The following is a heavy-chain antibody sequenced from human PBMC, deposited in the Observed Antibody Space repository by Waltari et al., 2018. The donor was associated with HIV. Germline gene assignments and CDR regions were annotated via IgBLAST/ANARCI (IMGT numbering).Heavy chain of an antibody. D-gene: IGHD2-8*01. J-gene: IGHJ4*02. CDR2: VSASGST. CDR3: VRHSRGTGVDTDAFDS. V-gene: IGHV4-39*01. CDR1: SVSISSPPYC. Sequence: QLQLQESGPGLVKPTETLSRPCTGPSVSISSPPYCWGWVRQPPGKGLEWIGSVSASGSTYYTPSLRRRVTISVDTSRNHFSLRLTSVTAADTAVYFCVRHSRGTGVDTDAFDSWGQGTRVTVSS.